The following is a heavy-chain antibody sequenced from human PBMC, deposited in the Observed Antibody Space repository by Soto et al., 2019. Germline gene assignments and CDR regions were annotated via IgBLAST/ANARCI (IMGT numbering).Heavy chain of an antibody. V-gene: IGHV1-69*05. CDR2: IMPIFGTP. J-gene: IGHJ4*02. D-gene: IGHD3-9*01. Sequence: SVKVSCKASGGTFSNSAISWVRQAPGQGLEWMGGIMPIFGTPVYAQKFQGRVTMTTDASTSTAYMELRSLRSDDTAVYYCARPLTPTDDWGQGTLVTVS. CDR3: ARPLTPTDD. CDR1: GGTFSNSA.